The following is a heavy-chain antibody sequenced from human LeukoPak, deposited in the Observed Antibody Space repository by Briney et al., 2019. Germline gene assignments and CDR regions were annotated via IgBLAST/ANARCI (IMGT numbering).Heavy chain of an antibody. Sequence: AGGSLRLSCADPGFTLCNSAMRWVRQAPGKGLEWVSAISGSGGGTYYADSVKGRFTISRDNSKNTLYLQMNSLRAEDTAVYYCTKGERYASSGYYYFDYWGQGTLVTVSS. V-gene: IGHV3-23*01. CDR1: GFTLCNSA. CDR3: TKGERYASSGYYYFDY. D-gene: IGHD3-22*01. J-gene: IGHJ4*02. CDR2: ISGSGGGT.